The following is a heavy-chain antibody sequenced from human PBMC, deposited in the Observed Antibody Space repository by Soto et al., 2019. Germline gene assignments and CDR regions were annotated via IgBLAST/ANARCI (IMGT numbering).Heavy chain of an antibody. J-gene: IGHJ4*02. V-gene: IGHV4-59*01. Sequence: SETLYLTCTVSGGSISSYYWSWIRQPPGKGLEWIGYIYYSGSTNYNPSLKSRVTISVDTSKNQFSLKLSSVTAADTAVYYCASALHLGELSYFDYWGQGTLVTVSS. D-gene: IGHD3-16*02. CDR2: IYYSGST. CDR1: GGSISSYY. CDR3: ASALHLGELSYFDY.